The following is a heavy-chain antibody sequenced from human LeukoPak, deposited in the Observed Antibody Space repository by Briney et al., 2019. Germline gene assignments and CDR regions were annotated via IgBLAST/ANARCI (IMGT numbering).Heavy chain of an antibody. Sequence: SETLSLTCTVAGGSISSYCWSWIRQPPGKGLEWIGYIYYNGTTKYNPSLKSRVTISVDTSKNQFSLRLSSVTAADAAVYYCARGSRGDGAAFDIWGQGTMVTVSS. CDR1: GGSISSYC. CDR3: ARGSRGDGAAFDI. D-gene: IGHD5-24*01. V-gene: IGHV4-59*01. CDR2: IYYNGTT. J-gene: IGHJ3*02.